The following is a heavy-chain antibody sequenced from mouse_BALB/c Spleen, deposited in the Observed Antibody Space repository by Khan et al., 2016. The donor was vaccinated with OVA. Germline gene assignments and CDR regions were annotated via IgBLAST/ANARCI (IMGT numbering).Heavy chain of an antibody. J-gene: IGHJ3*01. V-gene: IGHV3-8*02. CDR2: IIYTGYT. CDR1: GDSITTGY. CDR3: ARSTYRYAFVY. D-gene: IGHD2-14*01. Sequence: EVQLQESGPSLVKPSQTLSLTCSVTGDSITTGYWNWIRKFPGNKLEYMGYIIYTGYTYYNPSLKRRLSITRHTSNNQYYLQLNSVTDKDTATYYCARSTYRYAFVYWGQGTLVTVTT.